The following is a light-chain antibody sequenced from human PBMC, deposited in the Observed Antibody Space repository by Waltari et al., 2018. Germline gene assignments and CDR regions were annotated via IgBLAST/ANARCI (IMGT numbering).Light chain of an antibody. Sequence: QSVLTQPPSVSGAPGQRVHISCSGSRSNIGAGHAVHCSQQLPRAAPKLLIYGSTSRPLGVPARFFGSTSGTSASLAITGLQAEDEADYYCQSYDTSLSVVFGGGTKLTVL. CDR3: QSYDTSLSVV. J-gene: IGLJ3*02. CDR2: GST. CDR1: RSNIGAGHA. V-gene: IGLV1-40*01.